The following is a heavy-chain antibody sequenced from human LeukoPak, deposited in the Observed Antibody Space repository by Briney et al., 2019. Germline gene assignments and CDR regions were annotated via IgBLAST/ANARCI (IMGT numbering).Heavy chain of an antibody. V-gene: IGHV3-74*01. Sequence: PGGSLRLSCAASGFAFSSYWMHWVRQAPGKGLVWVSRINSDGSSTSYADSVKGRLTISRDNAKNTLYLQMNSLRAEDTAVYYCAREFYGGCYSSFDYWGQGTLVTVSS. CDR3: AREFYGGCYSSFDY. CDR1: GFAFSSYW. D-gene: IGHD4-23*01. CDR2: INSDGSST. J-gene: IGHJ4*02.